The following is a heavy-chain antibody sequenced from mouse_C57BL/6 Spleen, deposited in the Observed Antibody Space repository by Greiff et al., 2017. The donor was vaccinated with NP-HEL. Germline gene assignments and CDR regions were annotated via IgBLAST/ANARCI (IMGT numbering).Heavy chain of an antibody. CDR3: ATYYDYDYAMDY. J-gene: IGHJ4*01. V-gene: IGHV5-6*01. CDR1: GFTFSSYG. D-gene: IGHD2-4*01. Sequence: DVQLQESGGDLVKPGGSLKLSCAASGFTFSSYGMSWVRQTPDKRLEWVATISSGGSYTYYPDSVKGRFTISRDNAKNTLYLQMSSLKSEDTAMYYCATYYDYDYAMDYWGQGTSVTVSS. CDR2: ISSGGSYT.